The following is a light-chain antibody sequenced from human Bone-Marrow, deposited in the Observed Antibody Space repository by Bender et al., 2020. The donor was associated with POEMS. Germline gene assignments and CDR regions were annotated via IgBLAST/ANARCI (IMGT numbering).Light chain of an antibody. CDR1: SSDGGDYKF. J-gene: IGLJ3*02. CDR3: CSYGGSSTWV. V-gene: IGLV2-23*02. Sequence: QSALTQPASVSGSPGQSITISCTGTSSDGGDYKFVSWYQQYPGKAPKLMIHPVNNRPSGVSNRFSGSKSGNTASLTISGLRAEDDADYHCCSYGGSSTWVFGGGTRVTVL. CDR2: PVN.